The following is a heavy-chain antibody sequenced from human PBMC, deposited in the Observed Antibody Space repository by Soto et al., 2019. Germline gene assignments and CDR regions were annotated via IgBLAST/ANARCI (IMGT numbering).Heavy chain of an antibody. D-gene: IGHD2-8*01. CDR3: ARDNGMAGSFDP. V-gene: IGHV3-48*02. CDR1: GFTFSSYS. Sequence: ESGGGLVQPGGSLRLSCAASGFTFSSYSMNWVRQAPGKGLEWGSYISFSSSTIFYADSVRGRFTISRDNAKNSLYLQMNTLRDEDTAVYYCARDNGMAGSFDPWGQGTLVTVSS. CDR2: ISFSSSTI. J-gene: IGHJ5*02.